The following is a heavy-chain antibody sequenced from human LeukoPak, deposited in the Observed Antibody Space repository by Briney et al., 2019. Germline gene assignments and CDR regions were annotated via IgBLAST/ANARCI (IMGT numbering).Heavy chain of an antibody. J-gene: IGHJ5*02. CDR2: INHSGST. D-gene: IGHD5-12*01. CDR3: ARREWESGYDYVLDP. CDR1: GGPFSGYY. V-gene: IGHV4-34*01. Sequence: PSETLSLTCAVYGGPFSGYYWSWIRQPPGKGLEWIGEINHSGSTNYNPSLKSRVTISVDTSKNQFSLKLSSVTAADTAVYYCARREWESGYDYVLDPWGRGTLVTVSS.